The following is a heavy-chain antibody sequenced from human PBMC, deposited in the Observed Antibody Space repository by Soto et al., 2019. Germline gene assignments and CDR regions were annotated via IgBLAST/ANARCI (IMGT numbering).Heavy chain of an antibody. CDR1: GFSFSDSA. D-gene: IGHD6-19*01. Sequence: PGGSLRLSCSASGFSFSDSAMHWVRQAPGKRLEYVSAISTNGRSTYYADSVKGRFTISRDNSKNTVHLQMSSLRVEDTAVYYCTKAAGARPYSSPWLYWGQGXLVTVSS. J-gene: IGHJ4*02. CDR3: TKAAGARPYSSPWLY. V-gene: IGHV3-64D*06. CDR2: ISTNGRST.